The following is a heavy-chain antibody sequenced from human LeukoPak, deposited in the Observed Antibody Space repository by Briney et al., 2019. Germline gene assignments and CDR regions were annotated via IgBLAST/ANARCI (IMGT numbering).Heavy chain of an antibody. J-gene: IGHJ4*02. CDR1: GGTFSSYA. CDR2: IIPIFGTA. Sequence: SVKVSCKASGGTFSSYAISWVRQAPGQGLEWMGGIIPIFGTANYAQKFQGRVTITADESTSTAYVELSSLRSEDTAVYYCARDSYDILTGTELWGQGTLVTVSS. CDR3: ARDSYDILTGTEL. V-gene: IGHV1-69*13. D-gene: IGHD3-9*01.